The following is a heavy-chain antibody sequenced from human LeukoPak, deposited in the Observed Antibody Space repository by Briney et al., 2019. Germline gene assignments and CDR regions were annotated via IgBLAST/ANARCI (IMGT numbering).Heavy chain of an antibody. D-gene: IGHD5-12*01. J-gene: IGHJ4*02. CDR1: GFSLRANGVG. Sequence: ESGPTLSNPPRPLTLTCCFFGFSLRANGVGVGWIRQPPVKTLEWLGFIFWDDDKRYSPSQKERLTITKDTSKTQVVLTMINLDPVDTAKYYCAHSGGHGYDWGPYYFDYWGQGTLVTVSS. V-gene: IGHV2-5*02. CDR3: AHSGGHGYDWGPYYFDY. CDR2: IFWDDDK.